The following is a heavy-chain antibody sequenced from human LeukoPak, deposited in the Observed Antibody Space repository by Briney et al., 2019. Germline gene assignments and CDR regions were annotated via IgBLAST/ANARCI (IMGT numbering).Heavy chain of an antibody. CDR3: ASSPDGYGSGIDY. V-gene: IGHV1-2*06. CDR1: GYTFTGYY. D-gene: IGHD3-10*01. Sequence: GASVKVSCKASGYTFTGYYMHWVRQAPGQGLEWMGRINPNSGGTNYAQKFQGRVTMTRDTSIITAYMELRRLRSDDTAVYYCASSPDGYGSGIDYWGQGTLVTVSS. J-gene: IGHJ4*02. CDR2: INPNSGGT.